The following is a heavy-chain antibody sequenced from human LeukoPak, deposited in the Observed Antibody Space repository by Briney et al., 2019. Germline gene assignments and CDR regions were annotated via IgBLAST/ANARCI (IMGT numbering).Heavy chain of an antibody. D-gene: IGHD3-9*01. CDR2: IYYTGTT. J-gene: IGHJ4*02. Sequence: SETLSLTCTVSGGSISSTNYYWGWIRQPPGKGLEWIGTIYYTGTTYYNPSLTSRVTISVDTSKNQFSLKLSSVTAADTAVYYCARSPANYDILTGYAHVDFDYWGQGTLVTVSS. CDR1: GGSISSTNYY. V-gene: IGHV4-39*07. CDR3: ARSPANYDILTGYAHVDFDY.